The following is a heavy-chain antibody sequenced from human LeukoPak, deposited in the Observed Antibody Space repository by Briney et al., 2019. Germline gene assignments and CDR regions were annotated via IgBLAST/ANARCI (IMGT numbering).Heavy chain of an antibody. CDR2: ITTSSTYI. J-gene: IGHJ4*02. CDR1: GFTFSSYS. CDR3: ARGKYSSGWFDY. D-gene: IGHD6-19*01. V-gene: IGHV3-21*01. Sequence: EGSLRLSCAASGFTFSSYSMSWVRQAPGKGLEWVSSITTSSTYISYADSVKGRFTISRDNAKISLYLQMNSLRAEDTAVYYCARGKYSSGWFDYWGQGTLVTVAS.